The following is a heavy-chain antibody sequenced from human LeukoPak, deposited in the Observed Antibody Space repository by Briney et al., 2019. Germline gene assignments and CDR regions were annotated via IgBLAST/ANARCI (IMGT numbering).Heavy chain of an antibody. V-gene: IGHV1-2*02. J-gene: IGHJ4*02. CDR1: GYTFTGYY. Sequence: ASVKVSCKASGYTFTGYYMHWVRQAPGQGLEWMGWINPNSGGTNYAQKFQGRVTMTRDTSISTAYMELSRLRSYDTAVYYCARGRRYCSSTSCYANFDYWGQGTLVTVSS. CDR2: INPNSGGT. D-gene: IGHD2-2*01. CDR3: ARGRRYCSSTSCYANFDY.